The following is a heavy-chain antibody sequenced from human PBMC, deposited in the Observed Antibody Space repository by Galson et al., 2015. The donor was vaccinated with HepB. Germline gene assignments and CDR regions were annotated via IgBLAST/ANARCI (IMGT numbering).Heavy chain of an antibody. CDR3: ARVTSIYYYNSSYSYYYYGMDV. D-gene: IGHD3-22*01. CDR1: GYTFTNYA. Sequence: SVKVSCKASGYTFTNYAMNWVRQAPGRGLEWLGWINTNPGNPTYAQGFTGRFVFSLDASVNTAYLQISSLKAEDSAFYYCARVTSIYYYNSSYSYYYYGMDVWGQGTTVTVSS. V-gene: IGHV7-4-1*02. CDR2: INTNPGNP. J-gene: IGHJ6*02.